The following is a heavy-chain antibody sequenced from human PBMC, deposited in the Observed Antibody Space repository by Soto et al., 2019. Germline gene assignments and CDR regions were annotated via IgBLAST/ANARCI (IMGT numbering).Heavy chain of an antibody. Sequence: SETLSLTCSVSGASLSTDNSYWSWIRQPPGKGLEWVGYISYSGRTYYNPSLMSRGTISVDMSKTQFSLELTSVTAADTAVYYCAGGKGSSSGCPLDFWGQGTLVTVSS. CDR1: GASLSTDNSY. CDR3: AGGKGSSSGCPLDF. D-gene: IGHD6-19*01. V-gene: IGHV4-30-4*01. CDR2: ISYSGRT. J-gene: IGHJ4*02.